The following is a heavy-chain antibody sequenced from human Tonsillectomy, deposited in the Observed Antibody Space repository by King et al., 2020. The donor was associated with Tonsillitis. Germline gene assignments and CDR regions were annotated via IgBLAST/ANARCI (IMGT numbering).Heavy chain of an antibody. CDR2: IYTSGST. D-gene: IGHD2-2*01. V-gene: IGHV4-61*02. CDR1: GDSMSSGSYY. J-gene: IGHJ6*03. Sequence: QLQESGPGLVKPSQTLSLTCTVSGDSMSSGSYYWSWIRLPAGEGLEWIGRIYTSGSTDYNPSLKSRVTILIDTSKNQFSLQLSSVTAADTAVYYCARELVTAAPTYYYYYMDVWGKGTTVTVSS. CDR3: ARELVTAAPTYYYYYMDV.